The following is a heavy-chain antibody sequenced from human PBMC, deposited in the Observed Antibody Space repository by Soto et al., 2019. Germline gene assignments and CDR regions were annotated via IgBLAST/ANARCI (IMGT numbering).Heavy chain of an antibody. CDR2: ISYDGSNK. J-gene: IGHJ4*02. D-gene: IGHD5-12*01. V-gene: IGHV3-30-3*01. CDR1: GFTFSSYA. CDR3: ARDRDIVATYYFDY. Sequence: GGSLRLSCAASGFTFSSYAMHWVRQAPGKGLEWVAVISYDGSNKYYADSVKGRFTISRDNSKNTLYLQMNSLRAEDTAVYYCARDRDIVATYYFDYWGQGTLVTVSS.